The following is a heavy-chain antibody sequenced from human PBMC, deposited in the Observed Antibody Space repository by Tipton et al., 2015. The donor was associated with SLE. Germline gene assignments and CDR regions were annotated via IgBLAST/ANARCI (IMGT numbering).Heavy chain of an antibody. D-gene: IGHD3-10*01. CDR1: GGSISSYY. Sequence: TLSLTRTVSGGSISSYYWSWIRQPPGKGLEWIGYIYYSGSTNYNPSLKSRVTISVDTSKNQFSLKLSSVTAADTAVYYCARERFFARRGFDIWGQGTMVTVSS. CDR3: ARERFFARRGFDI. CDR2: IYYSGST. J-gene: IGHJ3*02. V-gene: IGHV4-59*01.